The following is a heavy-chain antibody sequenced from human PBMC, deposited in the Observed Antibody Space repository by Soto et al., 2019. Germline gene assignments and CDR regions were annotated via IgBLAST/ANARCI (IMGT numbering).Heavy chain of an antibody. V-gene: IGHV4-39*01. Sequence: SETLSLTCTVSGGSISSSSYYWGWIRQPPGKGLEWIGSIYYSGSTYYNPSLKSRVTISVDTSKNQFSLKLSSVTAADTAVYYCARQRELWFGELSFYGMDVWGQGTTVTVSS. CDR2: IYYSGST. CDR3: ARQRELWFGELSFYGMDV. D-gene: IGHD3-10*01. CDR1: GGSISSSSYY. J-gene: IGHJ6*02.